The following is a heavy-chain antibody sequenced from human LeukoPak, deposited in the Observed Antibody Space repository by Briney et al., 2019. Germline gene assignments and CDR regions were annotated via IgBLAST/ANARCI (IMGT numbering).Heavy chain of an antibody. Sequence: SETLSLTCAVYGGTFSGYYWSWIRQPPGKGLEWIGEINHSGSTYYNPSLKSRVTISVDRSKNQFSLKLSSVTAADTAVYYCASGVPYSSSWKLHYYYMDVWGKGTTVTVSS. D-gene: IGHD6-13*01. V-gene: IGHV4-34*01. J-gene: IGHJ6*03. CDR3: ASGVPYSSSWKLHYYYMDV. CDR1: GGTFSGYY. CDR2: INHSGST.